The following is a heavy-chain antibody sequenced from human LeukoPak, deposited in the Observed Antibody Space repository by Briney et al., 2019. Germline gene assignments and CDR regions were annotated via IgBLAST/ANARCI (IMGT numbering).Heavy chain of an antibody. J-gene: IGHJ4*02. CDR3: ARGPPGAGVDY. V-gene: IGHV1-2*02. CDR1: GYTFTGYY. D-gene: IGHD1-14*01. CDR2: INPNSGDT. Sequence: ASVKVSSKASGYTFTGYYMHWVRQAPGQGLEWMGWINPNSGDTNYAQKFQGRVTMTRDTSISTAYMELSRLRSDDTAVYYCARGPPGAGVDYWGQGTLVTVSS.